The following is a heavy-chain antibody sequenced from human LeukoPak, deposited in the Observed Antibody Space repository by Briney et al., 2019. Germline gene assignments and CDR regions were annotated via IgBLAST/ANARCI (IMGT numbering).Heavy chain of an antibody. CDR3: AASSSFDY. Sequence: GGSLRLSCAASGFTFSNYDMHWVRQTTGKGLEWASTIGSAGDTYYPGSVKGRFTISRENAKNSLYLQMNSLRVEDTAVYYCAASSSFDYWGQGTLVTVSS. CDR2: IGSAGDT. V-gene: IGHV3-13*01. CDR1: GFTFSNYD. D-gene: IGHD6-6*01. J-gene: IGHJ4*02.